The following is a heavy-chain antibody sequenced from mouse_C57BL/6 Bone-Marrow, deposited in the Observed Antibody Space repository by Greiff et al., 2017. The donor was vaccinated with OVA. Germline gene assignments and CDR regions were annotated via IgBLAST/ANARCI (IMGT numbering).Heavy chain of an antibody. J-gene: IGHJ4*01. CDR2: ISDGGSYT. Sequence: EVQLVESGGGLVKPGGSLKLSCAASGFTFSSYAMSWVRQTPEKRLEWVATISDGGSYTYYPDNVKGRFTISRDNAKNNLYLQMSHLKSEDTAMYYCARDLGLFTTVVAPMDYWGQGTSVTVSS. CDR1: GFTFSSYA. D-gene: IGHD1-1*01. CDR3: ARDLGLFTTVVAPMDY. V-gene: IGHV5-4*01.